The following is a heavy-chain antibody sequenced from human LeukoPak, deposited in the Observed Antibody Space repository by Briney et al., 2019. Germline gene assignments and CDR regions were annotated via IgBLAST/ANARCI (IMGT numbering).Heavy chain of an antibody. CDR3: ARLIGYCSSTGCSLGQPFDY. Sequence: GESLKISCKGSGYSFTSYWIGWVRQMPGKGLEWMGIIYPGDSDTRYSPSFQGQVTISADKSISTAYLQWSSLKASDTAMYYCARLIGYCSSTGCSLGQPFDYWGQGTLVTVSS. D-gene: IGHD2-2*01. CDR2: IYPGDSDT. J-gene: IGHJ4*02. CDR1: GYSFTSYW. V-gene: IGHV5-51*01.